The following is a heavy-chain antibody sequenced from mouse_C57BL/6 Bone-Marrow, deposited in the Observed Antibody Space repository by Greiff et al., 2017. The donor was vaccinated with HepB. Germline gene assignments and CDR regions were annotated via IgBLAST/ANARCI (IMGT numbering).Heavy chain of an antibody. CDR2: ISYSGST. CDR1: GYSITSGYD. CDR3: ARSTMVTTDGLWFAY. J-gene: IGHJ3*01. D-gene: IGHD2-2*01. V-gene: IGHV3-1*01. Sequence: EVKLVESGPGMVKPSQSLSLTCTVTGYSITSGYDWHWIRHFPGNKLEWMGYISYSGSTNYNPSLKSRISITHDTSKNHFFLKLNSVTTEDTATYYCARSTMVTTDGLWFAYWGQGTLVTVSA.